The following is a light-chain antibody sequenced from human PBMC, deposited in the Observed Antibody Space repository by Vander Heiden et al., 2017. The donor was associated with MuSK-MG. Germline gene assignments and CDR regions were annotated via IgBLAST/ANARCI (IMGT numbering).Light chain of an antibody. Sequence: DIQMTQSPSSLSASVGDRITISCRASQSINTYLNWYQQQPGKAPKLLIFAASSLQSGVPSRFSGSGSGTDFTVTITRLQPEDSATYYCHQSYNTPRTFGGGTKVEIK. V-gene: IGKV1-39*01. CDR1: QSINTY. J-gene: IGKJ4*01. CDR2: AAS. CDR3: HQSYNTPRT.